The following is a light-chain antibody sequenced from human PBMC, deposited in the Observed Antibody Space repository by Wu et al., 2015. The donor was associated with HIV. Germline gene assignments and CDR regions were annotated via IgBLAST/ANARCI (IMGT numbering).Light chain of an antibody. J-gene: IGKJ5*01. CDR2: GAS. V-gene: IGKV3-15*01. CDR3: QQYSSWPPIT. Sequence: IVLTQSPGTLSLSPGERATLSCRASQNVRRNLAWYQQKPGQAPRLLIYGASTRATGIPARFSGGGSGTEFTLTISSLQSGDSAVYYCQQYSSWPPITFGQGTRLEI. CDR1: QNVRRN.